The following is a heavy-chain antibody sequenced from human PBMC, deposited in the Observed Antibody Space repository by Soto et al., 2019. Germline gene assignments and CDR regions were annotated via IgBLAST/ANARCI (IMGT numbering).Heavy chain of an antibody. J-gene: IGHJ4*02. CDR2: IYPGDSDT. CDR3: ARPVAASYYFDY. V-gene: IGHV5-51*01. Sequence: PGESLKISCQGAGYSFTIDWSGWGLQMPGKGLEWMGIIYPGDSDTRYSPSFQGQVTISADKSISTAYLQWSSLKASDTAMYYCARPVAASYYFDYWGQGTLVTVSS. D-gene: IGHD2-2*01. CDR1: GYSFTIDW.